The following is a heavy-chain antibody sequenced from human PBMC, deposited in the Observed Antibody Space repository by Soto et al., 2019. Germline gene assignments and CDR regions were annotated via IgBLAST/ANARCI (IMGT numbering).Heavy chain of an antibody. CDR3: ARGGYCSGGNCYPNWFDP. CDR2: IYYSEST. CDR1: GGSISSGGYY. V-gene: IGHV4-31*03. J-gene: IGHJ5*02. D-gene: IGHD2-15*01. Sequence: SETLSLTCTVSGGSISSGGYYWSWIRQHPGKGLGWIGYIYYSESTSYNPSLKSRVTISVDTSKNQFSLKLSSVTAADTAVYYCARGGYCSGGNCYPNWFDPWGQGTLVTVSS.